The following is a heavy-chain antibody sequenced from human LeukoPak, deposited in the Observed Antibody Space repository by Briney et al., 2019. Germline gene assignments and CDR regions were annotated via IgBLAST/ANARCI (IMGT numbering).Heavy chain of an antibody. CDR3: ARVGSGWCLDY. D-gene: IGHD6-19*01. V-gene: IGHV3-53*01. Sequence: GGSLRLSCAASGFTVSSSYMSWVRQAPGKGLEWVSVIYSGGNTYYADSVKGRFTISRDNSKNTLYLQMNSLRAEDTAVYYCARVGSGWCLDYWGQGTLVTVSS. CDR2: IYSGGNT. CDR1: GFTVSSSY. J-gene: IGHJ4*02.